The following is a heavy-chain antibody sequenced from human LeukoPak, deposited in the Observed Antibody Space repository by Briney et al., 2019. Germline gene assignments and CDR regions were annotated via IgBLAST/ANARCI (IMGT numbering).Heavy chain of an antibody. Sequence: PGGSLRLSCTASGFTFSSYPMHWVRQAPGKALEWVALISYDGSNIHYANSVKGRFTISRDNSKNTLNLQMNSLRADDTALYYCARDGSYSGSGSLIDYYYYAMDVWGQGTAVTVSS. V-gene: IGHV3-30-3*01. CDR3: ARDGSYSGSGSLIDYYYYAMDV. CDR2: ISYDGSNI. J-gene: IGHJ6*02. D-gene: IGHD3-10*01. CDR1: GFTFSSYP.